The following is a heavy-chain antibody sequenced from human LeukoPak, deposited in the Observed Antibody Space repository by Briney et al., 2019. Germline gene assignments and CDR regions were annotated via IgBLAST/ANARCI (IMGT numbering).Heavy chain of an antibody. D-gene: IGHD1-26*01. CDR1: GGSISSYY. CDR3: AIRKRSGSYGPGAFDI. J-gene: IGHJ3*02. Sequence: PSETLSLTCTVSGGSISSYYWSWIRQPPGKGLEWIGYIYYSGSTNFNPSLKSRVTMSVDTSKNQFSLKLSSVTAADTAVYYCAIRKRSGSYGPGAFDIWGQGTMVTVSS. V-gene: IGHV4-59*01. CDR2: IYYSGST.